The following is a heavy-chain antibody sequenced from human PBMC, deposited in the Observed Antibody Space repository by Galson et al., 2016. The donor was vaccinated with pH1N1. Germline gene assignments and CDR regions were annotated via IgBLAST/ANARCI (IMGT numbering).Heavy chain of an antibody. Sequence: PALVTPPQTLTLTCTFSGFSLSTPGVNVGWIRQPPGKALEWLAVIYWDDDKLYSPSLKSRLAITKDTSKNQVVLTMTNVDPVDTATYYCARGDYWGQGTLVTVSS. V-gene: IGHV2-5*02. CDR2: IYWDDDK. CDR3: ARGDY. J-gene: IGHJ4*02. CDR1: GFSLSTPGVN.